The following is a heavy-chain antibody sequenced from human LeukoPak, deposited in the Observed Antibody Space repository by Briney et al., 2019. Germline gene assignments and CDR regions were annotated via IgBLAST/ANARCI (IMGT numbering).Heavy chain of an antibody. CDR3: GVRGVVMGYYFDY. CDR2: ISAYNGNT. J-gene: IGHJ4*02. CDR1: GYTVTSYG. Sequence: ASVKVSCKASGYTVTSYGISWVRQAPGQGLGWMGWISAYNGNTNYAQKLQGRVTMTTDTSTSTAYMELRSLRSDDTAVYYCGVRGVVMGYYFDYWGQGTLVTVSS. V-gene: IGHV1-18*01. D-gene: IGHD3-10*02.